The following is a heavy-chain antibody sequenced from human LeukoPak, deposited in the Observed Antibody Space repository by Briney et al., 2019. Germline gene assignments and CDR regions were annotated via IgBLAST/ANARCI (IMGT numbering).Heavy chain of an antibody. CDR2: INHSGST. Sequence: SSETLSLTCAVYGGSFSGYYWSWIRQPPGKGLEWIGEINHSGSTNYNPSLKSRVTISVDTSKNQFSLKLSSVTAADTAVYYCARMDYWGQGTPVTVSS. V-gene: IGHV4-34*01. J-gene: IGHJ4*02. CDR3: ARMDY. CDR1: GGSFSGYY.